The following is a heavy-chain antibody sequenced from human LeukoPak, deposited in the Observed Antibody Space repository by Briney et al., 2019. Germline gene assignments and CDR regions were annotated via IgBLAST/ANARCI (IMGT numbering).Heavy chain of an antibody. CDR1: GFTFSSYA. D-gene: IGHD6-13*01. V-gene: IGHV3-30*18. Sequence: GGSLRLSCAASGFTFSSYARNWVRQAPGKGLEWVAFISYDGSNKYYADSVKGRFTISRDNSKNTLYLQMNSLRAEDTAVYYCAKLSSSWYWLGAFDIWGQGTMVTVSS. J-gene: IGHJ3*02. CDR2: ISYDGSNK. CDR3: AKLSSSWYWLGAFDI.